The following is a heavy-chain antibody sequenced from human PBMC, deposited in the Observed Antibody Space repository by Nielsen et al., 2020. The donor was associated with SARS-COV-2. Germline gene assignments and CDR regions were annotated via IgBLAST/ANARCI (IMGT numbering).Heavy chain of an antibody. V-gene: IGHV4-34*01. CDR3: ARGSWSYWYFDL. CDR2: INHSGST. J-gene: IGHJ2*01. Sequence: SETLSLTCAVYGGSFSGYYWSWFSQPPGKGVEGMGEINHSGSTNYNPSLKRRVTISVDTSKNQFSLKLSSVTAADTAVYYCARGSWSYWYFDLWGRGTLVTVSS. CDR1: GGSFSGYY.